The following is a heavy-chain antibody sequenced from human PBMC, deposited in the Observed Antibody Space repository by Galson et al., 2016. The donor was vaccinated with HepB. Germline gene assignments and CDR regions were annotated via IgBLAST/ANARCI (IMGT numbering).Heavy chain of an antibody. CDR2: MSYDGIRK. Sequence: SLRLSCAASGFSFSTYAMHWVRQAPGKGLEWVAVMSYDGIRKYYADSVKGRFTISRDNSKNTLDLQMNSLRVDDTAVYYCVSGYYDSSGYYHYYYGIDVWGQGTTVTVSS. CDR3: VSGYYDSSGYYHYYYGIDV. CDR1: GFSFSTYA. V-gene: IGHV3-30*04. D-gene: IGHD3-22*01. J-gene: IGHJ6*02.